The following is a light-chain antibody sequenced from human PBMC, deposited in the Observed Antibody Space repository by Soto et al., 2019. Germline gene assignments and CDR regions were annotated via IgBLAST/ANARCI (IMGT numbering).Light chain of an antibody. V-gene: IGKV3-15*01. CDR1: QSVSSN. CDR3: QHIAT. Sequence: EIVMTQSPANLSVSPGERATLSCRASQSVSSNVAWYQQKPGQAPRLLMYGASTRATGIPARFSGSGSGTDFTLTISSLQSEDFAVYYCQHIATFGGGTKVEIK. J-gene: IGKJ4*01. CDR2: GAS.